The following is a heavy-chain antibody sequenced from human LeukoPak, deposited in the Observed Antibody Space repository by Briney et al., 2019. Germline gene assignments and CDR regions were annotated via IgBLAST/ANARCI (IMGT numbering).Heavy chain of an antibody. CDR3: ARTRPLNYDFWSGYSMYYFDY. CDR1: VFPFSRYS. V-gene: IGHV3-48*01. Sequence: GGSLRLSCTTSVFPFSRYSMNWVRQAPGKGLEWVSYITSSGDTIYYADSVKGRFTISRDNAKNSVYLQMNSLRAEDTAVYYCARTRPLNYDFWSGYSMYYFDYWGQGTLVTVSS. D-gene: IGHD3-3*01. CDR2: ITSSGDTI. J-gene: IGHJ4*02.